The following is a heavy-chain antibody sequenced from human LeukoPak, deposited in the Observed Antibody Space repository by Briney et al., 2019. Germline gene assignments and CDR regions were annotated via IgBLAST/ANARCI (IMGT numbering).Heavy chain of an antibody. Sequence: GASVKVSCKASGGTFSSYAISRVRQAPGQGLEWMGGIIPIFGTANYAQKFQGRVTITTDESTSTAYMELSSLRSEDTAVYYCARGRRDGTTYYFDYWGQGTLVTVSS. CDR1: GGTFSSYA. J-gene: IGHJ4*02. D-gene: IGHD1-1*01. CDR2: IIPIFGTA. CDR3: ARGRRDGTTYYFDY. V-gene: IGHV1-69*05.